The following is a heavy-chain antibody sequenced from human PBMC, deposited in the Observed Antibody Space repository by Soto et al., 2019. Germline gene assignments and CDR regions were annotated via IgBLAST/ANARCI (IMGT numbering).Heavy chain of an antibody. CDR3: AKSTNAAVPDHAFDI. D-gene: IGHD6-19*01. Sequence: SLRLSCAASGFTFDDYAMHWVRQAPGKGLEWVSGISWNSGSIGYADSVKGRFTISRDNAKNSLYLQMNSLRAEDTALYYCAKSTNAAVPDHAFDIWGQGTMVTDSS. CDR2: ISWNSGSI. J-gene: IGHJ3*02. CDR1: GFTFDDYA. V-gene: IGHV3-9*01.